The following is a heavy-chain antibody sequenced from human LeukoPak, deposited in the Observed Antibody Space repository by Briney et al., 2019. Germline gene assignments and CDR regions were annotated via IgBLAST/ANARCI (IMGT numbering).Heavy chain of an antibody. J-gene: IGHJ5*02. CDR3: ARVDGSCSGGSCPSGNWFDP. D-gene: IGHD2-15*01. CDR2: IYTSGST. CDR1: GGSISSSNW. V-gene: IGHV4-61*02. Sequence: SGTLSLTCAVSGGSISSSNWWSWIRQPAGKGLEWIGRIYTSGSTNYNSSLKSRVTISFDTSNKQFSLKLSSVTAADTAVYYCARVDGSCSGGSCPSGNWFDPWGQGILVTVSS.